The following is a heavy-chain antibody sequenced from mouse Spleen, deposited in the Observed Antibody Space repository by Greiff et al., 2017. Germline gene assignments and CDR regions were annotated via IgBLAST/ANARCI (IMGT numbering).Heavy chain of an antibody. D-gene: IGHD1-1*01. CDR2: IDPENGDT. Sequence: VQLKESGAELVRPGASVKLSCTASGFNIKDDYMHWVKQRPEQGLEWIGWIDPENGDTEYASKFQGKATITADTSSNTAYLQLSSLTSEDTAVYYCTTSYALRDWGQGTLVTVSA. J-gene: IGHJ3*01. CDR1: GFNIKDDY. CDR3: TTSYALRD. V-gene: IGHV14-4*01.